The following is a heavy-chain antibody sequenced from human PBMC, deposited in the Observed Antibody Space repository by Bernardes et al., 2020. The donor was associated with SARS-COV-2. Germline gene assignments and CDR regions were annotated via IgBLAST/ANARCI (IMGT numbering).Heavy chain of an antibody. J-gene: IGHJ4*01. D-gene: IGHD6-6*01. CDR1: GGSISSDNYY. CDR2: NYTSGGT. Sequence: SETLSLTCTVSGGSISSDNYYWSWIRPPTGKGLEWNMRNYTSGGTNYNPSPKSSVTISVSTSKNQLSLNLSSVTAADTAPYYCARDKRAQASSFRRVGFALWSHGAMVT. V-gene: IGHV4-61*02. CDR3: ARDKRAQASSFRRVGFAL.